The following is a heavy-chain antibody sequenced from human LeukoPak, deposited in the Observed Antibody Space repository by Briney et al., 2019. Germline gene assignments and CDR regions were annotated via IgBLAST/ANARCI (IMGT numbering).Heavy chain of an antibody. CDR1: GFTFSSYE. D-gene: IGHD3-9*01. J-gene: IGHJ4*02. CDR2: ISSSSSTI. V-gene: IGHV3-48*01. Sequence: GGSLRLSCAASGFTFSSYEMNWVRQAPGKGLEWVSYISSSSSTIYYADSVKGRFTISRDNAKNSLYLQMNSLRAEDTAVYYCARGLRGYDILWGQGTLVTVSS. CDR3: ARGLRGYDIL.